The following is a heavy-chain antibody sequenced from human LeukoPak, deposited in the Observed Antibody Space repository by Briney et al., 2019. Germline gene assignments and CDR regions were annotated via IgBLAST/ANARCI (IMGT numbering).Heavy chain of an antibody. J-gene: IGHJ3*02. D-gene: IGHD3-16*01. CDR2: IYSGGST. CDR3: AREIPRADYAFDI. V-gene: IGHV3-53*01. Sequence: PGGSLRLSCAASGFTVSSNYMSWVRQAPGKGLEWVSVIYSGGSTYYADSVKGRFTISRDNSKNTLYLQMNSLRAEDTAVYYCAREIPRADYAFDIWGQGTMVTVSS. CDR1: GFTVSSNY.